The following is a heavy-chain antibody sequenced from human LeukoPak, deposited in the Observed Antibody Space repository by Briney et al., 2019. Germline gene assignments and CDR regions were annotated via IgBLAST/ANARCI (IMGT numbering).Heavy chain of an antibody. CDR2: IYYSGST. Sequence: PSETLSLTCTVSGGSISSGGYYWLWIREHPGKGLEWIGYIYYSGSTYYNPSLKSRVTISVDTSKNQFSLKLSSLTAADTAVYYCASLAARQRGDGMDVWGQGTTVTVSS. V-gene: IGHV4-31*03. J-gene: IGHJ6*02. CDR3: ASLAARQRGDGMDV. D-gene: IGHD6-6*01. CDR1: GGSISSGGYY.